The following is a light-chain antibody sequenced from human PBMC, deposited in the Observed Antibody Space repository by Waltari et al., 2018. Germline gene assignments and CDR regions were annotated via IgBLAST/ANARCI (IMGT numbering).Light chain of an antibody. CDR1: SGHSSYA. V-gene: IGLV4-69*01. J-gene: IGLJ2*01. Sequence: QPVLTQSPSASASLGASVKLTCTLSSGHSSYAIACHQQQQGKAPRYLMRLNSDGSHSKGDGIPDRFSGSSSGAERYLTISNLQSEDEADYYCQTWDTGIGLFGGGTRLTVL. CDR3: QTWDTGIGL. CDR2: LNSDGSH.